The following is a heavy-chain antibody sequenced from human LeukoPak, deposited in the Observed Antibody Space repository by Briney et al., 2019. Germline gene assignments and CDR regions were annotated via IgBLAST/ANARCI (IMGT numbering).Heavy chain of an antibody. CDR1: GFTFSDYN. CDR2: ISSSSSYI. D-gene: IGHD3-10*01. Sequence: GGSLRLSCAASGFTFSDYNMDWVRQAPGKGLEWVSFISSSSSYIYYADSVKGRFTISRDNAKNSLYLQMNSLRAEDTAVYYCARGSGSDVAFDIWGQGTMVTVSS. V-gene: IGHV3-21*01. CDR3: ARGSGSDVAFDI. J-gene: IGHJ3*02.